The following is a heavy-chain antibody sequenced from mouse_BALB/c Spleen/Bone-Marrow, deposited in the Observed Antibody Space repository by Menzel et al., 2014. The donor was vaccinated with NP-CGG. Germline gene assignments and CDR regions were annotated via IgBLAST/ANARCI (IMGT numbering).Heavy chain of an antibody. CDR1: GFNIKDTY. CDR2: IDPANGNT. V-gene: IGHV14-3*02. D-gene: IGHD1-1*01. J-gene: IGHJ3*01. CDR3: ANYYYGSSLFAY. Sequence: AQLHQAGAELVKPGASVKLSCTASGFNIKDTYMHWVKQRPEQGLEWIGRIDPANGNTKYDPKFQGKATITADTSSNTAYLQLSSLTSEDTAVYYCANYYYGSSLFAYWCPGTLVTVSA.